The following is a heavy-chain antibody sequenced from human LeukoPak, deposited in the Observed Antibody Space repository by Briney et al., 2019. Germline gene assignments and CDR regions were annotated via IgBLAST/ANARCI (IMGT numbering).Heavy chain of an antibody. CDR3: AKDLIAAAGTEGY. V-gene: IGHV3-11*04. Sequence: NTGGSLRLSCAASGFTFGDYYMSWIRQAPGKGLEWVSYISSSGSTIYYADSVKGRFTISRDNSKNTLFLQMNSLRAEDTALYYCAKDLIAAAGTEGYWGQGTLVTVSS. D-gene: IGHD6-13*01. CDR2: ISSSGSTI. CDR1: GFTFGDYY. J-gene: IGHJ4*02.